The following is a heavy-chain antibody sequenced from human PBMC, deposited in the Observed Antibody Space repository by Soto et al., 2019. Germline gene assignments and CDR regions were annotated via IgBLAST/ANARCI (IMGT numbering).Heavy chain of an antibody. D-gene: IGHD4-4*01. J-gene: IGHJ6*02. CDR1: GFTFSSYA. V-gene: IGHV3-30-3*01. CDR2: ISYDGNNK. Sequence: QVQLEESGGGVVQPGRSLRLSCAASGFTFSSYAMYWVRQAPGKGLEWVAVISYDGNNKYYADSVKGRFTISRDNSKNTLYRQMNSLRAEDTALYYCARDRATLTYYFYGMDVWGQGTTVTVSS. CDR3: ARDRATLTYYFYGMDV.